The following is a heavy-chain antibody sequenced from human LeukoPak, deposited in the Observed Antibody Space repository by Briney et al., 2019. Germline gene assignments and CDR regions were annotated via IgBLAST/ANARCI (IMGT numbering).Heavy chain of an antibody. V-gene: IGHV1-18*01. CDR2: ISAYNGNT. CDR3: ARGDHDYGDSDPFDY. CDR1: GYTFTSYG. Sequence: GASVKVSCKASGYTFTSYGISWVRQAPGQGLEWMGWISAYNGNTNYAQKLQGRVTMTTDTSTSTAYMELRSLRSDDTAVYYCARGDHDYGDSDPFDYWGQGTLVTVSS. J-gene: IGHJ4*02. D-gene: IGHD4-17*01.